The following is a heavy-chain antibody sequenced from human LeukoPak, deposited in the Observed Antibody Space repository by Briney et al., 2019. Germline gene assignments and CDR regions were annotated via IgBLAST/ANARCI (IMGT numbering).Heavy chain of an antibody. D-gene: IGHD5-24*01. Sequence: GGSLRLSCAASGLTFSTSTMSWVRQAPGKGLECVSGISGGGGGTYYADSVKGRFTISRDNSKNTLFLQMNSLRAEGTAVYYCAKGWLNWYFDLWGRGTLVTASS. CDR1: GLTFSTST. V-gene: IGHV3-23*01. CDR3: AKGWLNWYFDL. CDR2: ISGGGGGT. J-gene: IGHJ2*01.